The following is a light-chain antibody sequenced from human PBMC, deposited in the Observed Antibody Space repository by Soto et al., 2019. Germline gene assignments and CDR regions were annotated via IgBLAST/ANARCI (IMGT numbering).Light chain of an antibody. J-gene: IGKJ2*01. CDR3: MQGTHWPRT. CDR2: KVS. V-gene: IGKV2-30*01. Sequence: DVVMTQSPLSLPVTLGQPASISCKSSKSLLYTDGNTYLHWFQQRQGQSPRRLIYKVSNRDSGVPDRFSGSGSGTDFTMKISRVEADDVGVYYCMQGTHWPRTFGHGTKLEIK. CDR1: KSLLYTDGNTY.